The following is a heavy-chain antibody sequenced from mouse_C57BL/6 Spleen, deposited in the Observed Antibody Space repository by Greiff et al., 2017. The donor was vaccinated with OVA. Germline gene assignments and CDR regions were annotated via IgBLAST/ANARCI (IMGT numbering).Heavy chain of an antibody. CDR3: APHYYGSSYYAMDY. CDR1: GFNIKDYY. J-gene: IGHJ4*01. Sequence: EVKLVESGAELVKPGASVKLSCTASGFNIKDYYMHWVKQRTEQGLEWIGRIDPEDGETKYAPKFQGKATITADTSSNTAYLQLSSLTSEDTAVYYCAPHYYGSSYYAMDYWGQGTSVTVSS. CDR2: IDPEDGET. D-gene: IGHD1-1*01. V-gene: IGHV14-2*01.